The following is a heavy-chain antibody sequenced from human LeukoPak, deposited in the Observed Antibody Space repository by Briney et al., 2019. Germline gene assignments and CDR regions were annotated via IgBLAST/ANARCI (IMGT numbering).Heavy chain of an antibody. Sequence: ASVKVSCKASGYTFTSYDINWVRQATGQGLEWVGWMNPNGGNTGYAQKFQGRVTMTRNTSISTAYMELSSLRSEDTAVYYCARGLATRRYTLVWTIQIWFDPWGQGTLVTVSS. D-gene: IGHD3/OR15-3a*01. CDR1: GYTFTSYD. J-gene: IGHJ5*02. CDR3: ARGLATRRYTLVWTIQIWFDP. V-gene: IGHV1-8*01. CDR2: MNPNGGNT.